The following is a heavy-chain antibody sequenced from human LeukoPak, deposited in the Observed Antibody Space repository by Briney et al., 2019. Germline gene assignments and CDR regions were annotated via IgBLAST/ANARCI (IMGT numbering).Heavy chain of an antibody. CDR1: GGSISSSSHS. CDR3: AQSLGSGNWIGNWFDP. CDR2: IYYTGRT. D-gene: IGHD1-1*01. J-gene: IGHJ5*02. V-gene: IGHV4-39*01. Sequence: SETLSLTCTVSGGSISSSSHSWGWIRQPPGKGLEWTGTIYYTGRTYYDPSLESRLTISVDTSKNQFSLKLTSVTAADTAIYYCAQSLGSGNWIGNWFDPWGQGTRVTLSS.